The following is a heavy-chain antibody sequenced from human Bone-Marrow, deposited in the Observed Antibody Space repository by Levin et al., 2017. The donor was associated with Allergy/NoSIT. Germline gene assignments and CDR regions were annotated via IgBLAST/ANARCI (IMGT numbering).Heavy chain of an antibody. CDR2: IYSGGST. D-gene: IGHD6-13*01. CDR1: GFTVSSNY. CDR3: AAERPRIAAAGTGAIDY. Sequence: GGSLRLSCAASGFTVSSNYMSWVRQAPGKGLEWVSVIYSGGSTYYADSVKGRFTISRDNSKNTLYLQMNSLRAEDTAVYYCAAERPRIAAAGTGAIDYWGQGTLVTVSS. V-gene: IGHV3-66*02. J-gene: IGHJ4*02.